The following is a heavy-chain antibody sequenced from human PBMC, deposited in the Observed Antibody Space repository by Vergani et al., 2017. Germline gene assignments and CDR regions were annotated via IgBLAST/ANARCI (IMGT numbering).Heavy chain of an antibody. CDR3: AIVRSTTGTTCTIASNYSYGMDV. V-gene: IGHV1-46*03. CDR1: GYTFTSYY. D-gene: IGHD1-1*01. Sequence: QVQLVQSGAEVKKPGASVKVSCRASGYTFTSYYMHWVRQARGQGLEWMGIINPSGGSTSYALNLLGRVTMTRDTSTSTVYMELSSLRSEDTAVYYCAIVRSTTGTTCTIASNYSYGMDVWGQGTTVTVSS. CDR2: INPSGGST. J-gene: IGHJ6*02.